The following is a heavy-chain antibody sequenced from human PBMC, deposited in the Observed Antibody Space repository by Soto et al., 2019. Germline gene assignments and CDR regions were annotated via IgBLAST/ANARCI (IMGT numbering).Heavy chain of an antibody. V-gene: IGHV4-34*01. Sequence: QVQLQQWGAGLLKPSETLSLTCAVYGESFSGYYWNWIRQPPGKGLEWIGEINRGGSTNYNPSLKSRVTMSVDTSKNQFSLKLSSLTAADSAVYFCARLPGTPQYGMDVWSQGTTVIVSS. CDR1: GESFSGYY. J-gene: IGHJ6*02. CDR2: INRGGST. D-gene: IGHD1-26*01. CDR3: ARLPGTPQYGMDV.